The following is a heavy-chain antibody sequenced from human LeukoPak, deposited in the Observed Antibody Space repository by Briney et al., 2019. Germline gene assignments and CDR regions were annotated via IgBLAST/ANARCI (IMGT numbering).Heavy chain of an antibody. CDR3: ARGPIPYGDYLDY. Sequence: GASVKVSCKASGHTFTGYYMHWVRQAPGQGLEWMGWINPNSGGTNYAQKFQGRVTMTRGTSISTAYMELSRLRSDDTAVYYCARGPIPYGDYLDYWGQGTLVTVSS. CDR2: INPNSGGT. V-gene: IGHV1-2*02. CDR1: GHTFTGYY. J-gene: IGHJ4*02. D-gene: IGHD4-17*01.